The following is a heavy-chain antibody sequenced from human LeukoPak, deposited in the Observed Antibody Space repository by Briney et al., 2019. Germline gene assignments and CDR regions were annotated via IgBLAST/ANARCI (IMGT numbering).Heavy chain of an antibody. Sequence: GGSLRLSCAASGFTFSSYEMNWVRQAPGKGLEWVSYISSSGSTIYYADSVKGRFTISRDNAKNSLYLQMNSLRAEDTAVYYCARDLPSYGSGTFDYWGQGTPVTVSS. CDR3: ARDLPSYGSGTFDY. J-gene: IGHJ4*02. V-gene: IGHV3-48*03. D-gene: IGHD3-10*01. CDR2: ISSSGSTI. CDR1: GFTFSSYE.